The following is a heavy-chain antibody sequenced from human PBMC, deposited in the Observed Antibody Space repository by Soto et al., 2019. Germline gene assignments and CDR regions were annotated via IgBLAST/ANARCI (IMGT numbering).Heavy chain of an antibody. D-gene: IGHD2-2*01. CDR1: GGSISSGGYY. CDR2: IYYSGST. V-gene: IGHV4-31*03. Sequence: QVQLQESGPGLVKPSQTLSLTCTVSGGSISSGGYYWSWIRQHPGKGLEWIGYIYYSGSTYYNPSLKRRVTISVDTSRHQFALQLSSVTAADTAVYYCARGRIVVVPATNWFDPWGQGTLVTVSS. J-gene: IGHJ5*02. CDR3: ARGRIVVVPATNWFDP.